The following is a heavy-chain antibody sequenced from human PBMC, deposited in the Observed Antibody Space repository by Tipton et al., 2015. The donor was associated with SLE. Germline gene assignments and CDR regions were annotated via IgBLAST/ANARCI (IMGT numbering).Heavy chain of an antibody. CDR2: IRSKAYGGTT. CDR1: GFTFGDYA. CDR3: TRGEEGPTIFGVFMY. Sequence: SLRLSCIASGFTFGDYAMSWFRQAPGKGLEWVGFIRSKAYGGTTQYAASVKGRFTISRDDSKSIAYLQMNSLKTEDTAVYYCTRGEEGPTIFGVFMYWGQGTLVTVSS. V-gene: IGHV3-49*03. D-gene: IGHD3-3*01. J-gene: IGHJ4*02.